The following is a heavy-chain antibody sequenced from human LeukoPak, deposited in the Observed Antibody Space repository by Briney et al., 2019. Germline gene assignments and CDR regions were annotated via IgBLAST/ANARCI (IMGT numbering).Heavy chain of an antibody. CDR3: ARRVTMIGAFDI. CDR2: IDWDDDK. V-gene: IGHV2-70*11. Sequence: ESGPTLVNPTQTLTLTCTFSGFSLSTSGMGVGWIRQPPGKALDWLARIDWDDDKYYNTSLKTRLTIFKDTSKNQVVLTMTNMDPVDTASYYCARRVTMIGAFDIWGQGTMVTVSS. D-gene: IGHD3-10*02. CDR1: GFSLSTSGMG. J-gene: IGHJ3*02.